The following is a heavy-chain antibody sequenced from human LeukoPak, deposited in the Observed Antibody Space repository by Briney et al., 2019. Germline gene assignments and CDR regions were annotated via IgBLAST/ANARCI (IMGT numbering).Heavy chain of an antibody. J-gene: IGHJ4*02. V-gene: IGHV4-39*07. D-gene: IGHD5-18*01. Sequence: SETLSLTCTVPSGSISSNNHYWGWIRQPQGKRLEWIGSIDYSGNTDYNPSLKSRVTISVDKSKNQFSLKLSSVTAADTALYYCARVGSSYGYSGYFDYWGQGTLVTVSS. CDR2: IDYSGNT. CDR3: ARVGSSYGYSGYFDY. CDR1: SGSISSNNHY.